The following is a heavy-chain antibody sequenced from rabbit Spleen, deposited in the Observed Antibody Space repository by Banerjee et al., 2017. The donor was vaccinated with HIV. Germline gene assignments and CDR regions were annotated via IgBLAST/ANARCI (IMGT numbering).Heavy chain of an antibody. CDR3: ARDLLGVIGWNFYL. D-gene: IGHD1-1*01. CDR2: INAATAKP. CDR1: GFTTSSSDW. Sequence: LEESGGGLVQPEGSLTLSCKASGFTTSSSDWMTWVRQAPGKGLEWIACINAATAKPVYATWAKGRFTISRTSSTTVTLRMTSLTAADRATYFCARDLLGVIGWNFYLWGQGTLVTVS. V-gene: IGHV1S45*01. J-gene: IGHJ4*01.